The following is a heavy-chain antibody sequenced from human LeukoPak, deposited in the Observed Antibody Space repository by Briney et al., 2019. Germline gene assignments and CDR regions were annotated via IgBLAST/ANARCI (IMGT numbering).Heavy chain of an antibody. Sequence: SVNDSCKASGGTFSSYAISWVRPALGQGLGRMARFIPILGIANYAQKFQGRATITADKTTSTAYMELSSLRSEDTAVYYCARDLAYQPSYYGMDVWGQGTTVTVSS. J-gene: IGHJ6*02. D-gene: IGHD3-16*01. V-gene: IGHV1-69*04. CDR2: FIPILGIA. CDR3: ARDLAYQPSYYGMDV. CDR1: GGTFSSYA.